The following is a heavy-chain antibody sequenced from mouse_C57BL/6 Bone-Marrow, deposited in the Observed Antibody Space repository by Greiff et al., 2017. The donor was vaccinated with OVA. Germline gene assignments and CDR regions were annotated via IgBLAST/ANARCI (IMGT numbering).Heavy chain of an antibody. J-gene: IGHJ2*01. D-gene: IGHD1-1*01. CDR1: GFTFTNYY. Sequence: EVQLVESGGGLVQPGDSLSLSCAASGFTFTNYYMSWVRQPPGKALEWLAFIRNKPNGSTTEYSASVKGRFTISRDNSQSILYLQMNALRAEDSATYYSARYKGRVAVDYFDYWGQGTALTVSS. V-gene: IGHV7-3*01. CDR2: IRNKPNGSTT. CDR3: ARYKGRVAVDYFDY.